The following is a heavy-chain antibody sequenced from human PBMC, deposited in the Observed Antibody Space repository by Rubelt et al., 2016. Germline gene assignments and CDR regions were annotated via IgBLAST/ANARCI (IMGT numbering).Heavy chain of an antibody. Sequence: VQLVESGGVVVQPGGSLRLSFAASGFTFDDYAMHWVRQAPGKGLEWVAVISYDGSNKYYADSVKGRFTISRDNSTNTLYLQMNSLRAEDTAVYYCARDLTQWLVRGYFDYWGQGTLVTVSS. D-gene: IGHD6-19*01. V-gene: IGHV3-30*04. CDR3: ARDLTQWLVRGYFDY. J-gene: IGHJ4*02. CDR1: GFTFDDYA. CDR2: ISYDGSNK.